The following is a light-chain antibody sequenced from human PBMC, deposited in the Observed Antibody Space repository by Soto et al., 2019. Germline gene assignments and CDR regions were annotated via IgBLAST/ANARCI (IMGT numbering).Light chain of an antibody. CDR2: AVS. Sequence: QSALTQPASVSGFPGQSITISCTGTSSDVGGYNHVSWYQHSPGKAPKLILFAVSDRPSGVSHRFSGSKSGNTASLTISGLQADDEADYYCCSYTSLSTVVFGGGTKLTVL. J-gene: IGLJ2*01. CDR3: CSYTSLSTVV. V-gene: IGLV2-14*01. CDR1: SSDVGGYNH.